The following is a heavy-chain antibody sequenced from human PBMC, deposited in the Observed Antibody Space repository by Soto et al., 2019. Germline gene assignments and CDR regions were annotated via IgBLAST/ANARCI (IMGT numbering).Heavy chain of an antibody. Sequence: SVKVSCKASGGTFSSYAISWVRQAPGQGLEWMGGIIPIFGTANYAQKFQGRVTITADKSTSTAYMELSSLRPEDTAVYYCARVELWFGETPVWFDPWGQGTLVTVSS. CDR1: GGTFSSYA. D-gene: IGHD3-10*01. CDR3: ARVELWFGETPVWFDP. CDR2: IIPIFGTA. J-gene: IGHJ5*02. V-gene: IGHV1-69*06.